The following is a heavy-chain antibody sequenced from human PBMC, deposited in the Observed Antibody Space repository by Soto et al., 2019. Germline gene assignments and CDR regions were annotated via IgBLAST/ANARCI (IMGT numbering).Heavy chain of an antibody. D-gene: IGHD3-16*01. CDR1: GFTFSSYA. CDR3: ARVYEGDYFDY. CDR2: ISYDGSNK. Sequence: QVQLVESGGGVVQPGRSLRLSCAASGFTFSSYAMHWVRQAPGKGLEWVAVISYDGSNKYYADSVKGRFTISRDNSKNTLYLQMNSLRAEDTVVYYCARVYEGDYFDYWGQGTLFTVSS. V-gene: IGHV3-30-3*01. J-gene: IGHJ4*02.